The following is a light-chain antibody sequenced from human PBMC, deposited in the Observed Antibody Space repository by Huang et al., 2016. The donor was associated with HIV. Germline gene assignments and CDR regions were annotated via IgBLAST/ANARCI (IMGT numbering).Light chain of an antibody. V-gene: IGKV1-5*03. Sequence: DIQMTQSLSTLSASVGDRVTITCRASQSISSWLAWYQQKPGKAPKLLINKASSLESGVPSRFSGSGSGTEFTLTISSLQPDDFATYYCQQYNSYWTFGQGTKVEIK. CDR1: QSISSW. J-gene: IGKJ1*01. CDR3: QQYNSYWT. CDR2: KAS.